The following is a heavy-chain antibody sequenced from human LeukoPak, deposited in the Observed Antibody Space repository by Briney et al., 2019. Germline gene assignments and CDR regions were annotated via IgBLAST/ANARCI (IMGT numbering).Heavy chain of an antibody. V-gene: IGHV4-59*12. CDR3: AGESSGAFDI. CDR1: GGSISSYY. Sequence: SETLSLTCTVSGGSISSYYWSWIRQPPGKGLEWIGYIHYSGSTYYNPSLKSRVTISVDTSKNQFSLKLSSVTAADTAVYYCAGESSGAFDIWGQGTMVTVSS. J-gene: IGHJ3*02. CDR2: IHYSGST.